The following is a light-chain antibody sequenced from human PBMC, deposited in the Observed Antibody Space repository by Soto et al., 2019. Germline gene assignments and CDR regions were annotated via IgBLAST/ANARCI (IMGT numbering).Light chain of an antibody. CDR3: QQSYSTPLT. CDR2: AAS. V-gene: IGKV1-39*01. Sequence: EIQSTQSPASLSASVGDRVTITCRASQSISSYLNWYQQKPGKAPKLLIYAASSLQSGVPSRFSGSGSGTDITLTISSLQPEDFATYYCQQSYSTPLTFGGGTKVDIK. J-gene: IGKJ4*01. CDR1: QSISSY.